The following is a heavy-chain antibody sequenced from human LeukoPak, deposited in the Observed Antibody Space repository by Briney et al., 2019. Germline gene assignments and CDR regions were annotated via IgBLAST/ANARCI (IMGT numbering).Heavy chain of an antibody. CDR2: INPNSGGT. CDR1: GYTFTGYY. CDR3: ARDSVYYDSSFQIDY. Sequence: ASVKVSCKASGYTFTGYYMHWVRQASGQGLEWMGWINPNSGGTNYAQKFQGRVTMTRDTSISTAYMELSRLRSDDTAVYYCARDSVYYDSSFQIDYWGQGTLVTVSS. D-gene: IGHD3-22*01. V-gene: IGHV1-2*02. J-gene: IGHJ4*02.